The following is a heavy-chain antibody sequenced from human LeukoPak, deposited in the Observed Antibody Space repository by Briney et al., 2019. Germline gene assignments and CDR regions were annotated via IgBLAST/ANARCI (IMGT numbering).Heavy chain of an antibody. CDR1: GYTFTSYG. J-gene: IGHJ5*02. V-gene: IGHV1-18*01. CDR3: ARVTMIVQSGWSDP. CDR2: ISAYNGNT. Sequence: ASVKVSCKASGYTFTSYGISWVRQAPGQGLEWMGWISAYNGNTNYAQKLQGRVTMTTDTSTSTAYMELRSLRSDDTAVYYCARVTMIVQSGWSDPWGQGTLVTVSS. D-gene: IGHD3-22*01.